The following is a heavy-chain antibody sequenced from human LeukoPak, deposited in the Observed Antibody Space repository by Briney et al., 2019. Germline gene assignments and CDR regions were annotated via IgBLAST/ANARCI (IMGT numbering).Heavy chain of an antibody. Sequence: GGSLRLSCAASGFIFNNYWMSWVRQAPGKGLEWVANIKQDGSEKYYVDSVKGRFTISRDNAKNSLYLQMNSLRAEDTAVYYCARARRSRAFDYWGQGTLVTVSS. D-gene: IGHD1-14*01. CDR2: IKQDGSEK. J-gene: IGHJ4*02. CDR3: ARARRSRAFDY. V-gene: IGHV3-7*01. CDR1: GFIFNNYW.